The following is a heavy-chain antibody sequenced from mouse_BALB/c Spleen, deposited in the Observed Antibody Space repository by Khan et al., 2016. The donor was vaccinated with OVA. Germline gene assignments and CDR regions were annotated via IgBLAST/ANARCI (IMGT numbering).Heavy chain of an antibody. CDR2: ISYSGNT. D-gene: IGHD1-1*01. Sequence: EVKLLESGPGLVKPSQSLSLTRTVTGYSITSDYAWNWIRQFPGNKLEWMGYISYSGNTKYNPSLKSRISITRDTSKNQFFLQLNSVTIEDTATYYWARIYGGDFDYWGQGTTLTVSS. J-gene: IGHJ2*01. CDR3: ARIYGGDFDY. CDR1: GYSITSDYA. V-gene: IGHV3-2*02.